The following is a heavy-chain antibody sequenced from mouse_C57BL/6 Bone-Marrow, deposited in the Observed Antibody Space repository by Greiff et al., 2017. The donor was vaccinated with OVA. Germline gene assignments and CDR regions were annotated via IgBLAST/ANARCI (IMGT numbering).Heavy chain of an antibody. V-gene: IGHV14-4*01. CDR1: GFNIKDDY. J-gene: IGHJ2*01. CDR3: TTGGDRDY. Sequence: VQLQQSGAELVRPGASVKLSCTASGFNIKDDYMHWVKQRPEQGLEWIGWIDPENGDTEYASKFQGQATITADTSSNTAYLQLSSLTSEENAVYYCTTGGDRDYWGQGTTLTVSS. CDR2: IDPENGDT. D-gene: IGHD3-2*01.